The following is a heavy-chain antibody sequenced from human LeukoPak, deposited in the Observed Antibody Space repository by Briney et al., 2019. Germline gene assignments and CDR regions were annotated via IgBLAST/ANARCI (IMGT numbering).Heavy chain of an antibody. CDR1: GGSISSYY. CDR2: IYYSGST. D-gene: IGHD6-13*01. J-gene: IGHJ5*02. CDR3: ARSYGAAAGKWCDP. V-gene: IGHV4-59*08. Sequence: SETLSLTCTVSGGSISSYYWSWIRQPPGKGLEWIGYIYYSGSTNYNPSLKSRVTISVDTSKNQFSLKLSSVTAADTAVYYCARSYGAAAGKWCDPWGQGTLVTVSS.